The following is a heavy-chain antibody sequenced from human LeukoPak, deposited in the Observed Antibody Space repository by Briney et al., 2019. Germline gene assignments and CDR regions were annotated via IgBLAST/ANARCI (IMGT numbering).Heavy chain of an antibody. V-gene: IGHV3-33*07. D-gene: IGHD5-12*01. CDR1: GFTFNRCW. J-gene: IGHJ4*02. CDR3: AKWPEGAMNYFDY. Sequence: GGSLRLSCVVSGFTFNRCWMNWVRQAPGKGLEWVAVIWYDGSNKYYADSVKGRFTISRDNSKNTVYLQMNALRAEDTALYYCAKWPEGAMNYFDYWGQGILVTVSS. CDR2: IWYDGSNK.